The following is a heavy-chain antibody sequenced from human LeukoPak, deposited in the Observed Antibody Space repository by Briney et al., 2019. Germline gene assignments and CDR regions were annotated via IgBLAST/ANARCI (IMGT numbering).Heavy chain of an antibody. CDR2: ISGSGGST. D-gene: IGHD2-8*01. CDR3: ARHQLYCTNGACSFDY. V-gene: IGHV3-23*01. CDR1: GFTFSSYA. J-gene: IGHJ4*02. Sequence: GGSLRLSCAASGFTFSSYAMSWVRQAPGKGLEWVSAISGSGGSTYYADSVKGRFTISRDNSKNTLYLQMNSLRAEDTAVYYCARHQLYCTNGACSFDYWGQGTLVTVSS.